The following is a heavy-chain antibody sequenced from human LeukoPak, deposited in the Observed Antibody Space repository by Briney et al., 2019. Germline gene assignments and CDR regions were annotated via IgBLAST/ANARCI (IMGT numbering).Heavy chain of an antibody. CDR2: VYYSGST. J-gene: IGHJ4*02. V-gene: IGHV4-39*01. CDR3: ARQYYDSSGYYPWYFDY. D-gene: IGHD3-22*01. CDR1: GGSFSSTTYY. Sequence: SETLSLTCTVSGGSFSSTTYYWGWIRQPPAKGLEWIGSVYYSGSTYYNQSLKSRVTISVDTSKNQFSLKLTSVTAADTAVYYCARQYYDSSGYYPWYFDYWGQGTLVTVSS.